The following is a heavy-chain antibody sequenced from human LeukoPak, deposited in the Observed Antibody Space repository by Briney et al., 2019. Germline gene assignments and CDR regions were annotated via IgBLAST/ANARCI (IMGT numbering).Heavy chain of an antibody. V-gene: IGHV1-69*05. CDR3: ARGAVVPAAIGPYFDY. Sequence: SVKVSCKASGGTFSSYAISWVRQAPGQGLEWMGGIIPIFGTANYAQKFQGRVTITTDESTSTAYMKLSSLRSEDTAVYYCARGAVVPAAIGPYFDYWGQGTLVTVSS. CDR1: GGTFSSYA. CDR2: IIPIFGTA. J-gene: IGHJ4*02. D-gene: IGHD2-2*01.